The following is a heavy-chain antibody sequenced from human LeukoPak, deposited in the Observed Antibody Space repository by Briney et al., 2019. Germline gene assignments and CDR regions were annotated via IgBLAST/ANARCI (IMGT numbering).Heavy chain of an antibody. J-gene: IGHJ3*01. V-gene: IGHV4-59*12. CDR3: SRAGVDGARPV. CDR2: MYYSGNT. D-gene: IGHD3-3*01. Sequence: SETLSLTCTVSGGSISSYYWSWIRQPPGKGLEWIGYMYYSGNTNYNPSLKSRVTISVDTSKNQFSLNLSSVTAADTAGYYCSRAGVDGARPVWGQGTMVSVSS. CDR1: GGSISSYY.